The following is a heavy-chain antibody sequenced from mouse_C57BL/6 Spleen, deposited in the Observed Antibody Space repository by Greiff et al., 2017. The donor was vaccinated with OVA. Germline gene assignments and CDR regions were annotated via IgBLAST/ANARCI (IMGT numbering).Heavy chain of an antibody. J-gene: IGHJ3*01. D-gene: IGHD2-1*01. CDR3: ASGGNPFAY. Sequence: VQGVESGPGLVAPSQSLSITCTVSGFSFTSYGVDWVRQSPGKGLEWLGVIWGVGSTNYNSALKSRLSISKDNSKSQVFLKMNSLQTDDTAMYYCASGGNPFAYWGQGTLVTVSA. CDR2: IWGVGST. V-gene: IGHV2-6*01. CDR1: GFSFTSYG.